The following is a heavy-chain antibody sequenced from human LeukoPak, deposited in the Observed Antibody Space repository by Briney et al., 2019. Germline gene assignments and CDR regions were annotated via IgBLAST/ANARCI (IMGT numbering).Heavy chain of an antibody. V-gene: IGHV3-11*01. J-gene: IGHJ4*02. CDR1: GFTFSDYY. CDR2: ISSSGSTI. CDR3: ARDDCSGGSCFGGFDY. Sequence: GGSLRLSCAASGFTFSDYYMSWISQAPGKGLEWVSYISSSGSTIYYADSVKGRFTISRDNAKNSLYLQMNSLRAEDTAVYYCARDDCSGGSCFGGFDYWGQGTLVTVSS. D-gene: IGHD2-15*01.